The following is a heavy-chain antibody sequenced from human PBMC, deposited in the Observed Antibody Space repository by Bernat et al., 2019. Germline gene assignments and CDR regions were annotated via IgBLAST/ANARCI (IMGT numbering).Heavy chain of an antibody. D-gene: IGHD3-16*01. Sequence: EVQLVESGGGLVKPGGSLRLSCAASGFTFSSYSMNWVRQAPGKGLEWVPSISGSSSYIYYADSVKGRFTISRDNGENSLYLQMNSLRAEDTAVYYCARMGGADFDDWGQGTLVTVSS. CDR2: ISGSSSYI. V-gene: IGHV3-21*06. J-gene: IGHJ4*02. CDR3: ARMGGADFDD. CDR1: GFTFSSYS.